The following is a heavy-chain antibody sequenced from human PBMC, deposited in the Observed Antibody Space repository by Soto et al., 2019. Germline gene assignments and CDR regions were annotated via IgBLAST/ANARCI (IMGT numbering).Heavy chain of an antibody. CDR2: IKQDGSEK. CDR3: ASSSYDYYYGMDV. Sequence: PGGSLRLSCAASGFTFSSYWMSWVRQAPGRGLEWVANIKQDGSEKYYVDSVKGRFTISRDNAKNSLYLQMNSLRAEDTAVYYCASSSYDYYYGMDVWGQGTTVTVSS. CDR1: GFTFSSYW. V-gene: IGHV3-7*03. J-gene: IGHJ6*02. D-gene: IGHD3-10*01.